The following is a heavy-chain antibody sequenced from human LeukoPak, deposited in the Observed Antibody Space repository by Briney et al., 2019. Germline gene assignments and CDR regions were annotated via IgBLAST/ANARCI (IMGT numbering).Heavy chain of an antibody. Sequence: PGGSLRLSCAASGFTFSTYAMSWVRQAPGKGLEWVSAISGGGDSTSYSDSVKGRFTISRDNSKNTLYLQMNSLRAEGPAIYYWAKGRGSYYGNFDYWGQGTLVTVSS. CDR1: GFTFSTYA. CDR2: ISGGGDST. V-gene: IGHV3-23*01. CDR3: AKGRGSYYGNFDY. J-gene: IGHJ4*02. D-gene: IGHD1-26*01.